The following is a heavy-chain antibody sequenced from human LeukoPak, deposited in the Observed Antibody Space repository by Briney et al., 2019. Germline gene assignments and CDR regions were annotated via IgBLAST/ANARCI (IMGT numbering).Heavy chain of an antibody. CDR1: GYSFTSYW. CDR3: ASSESQTKFDY. J-gene: IGHJ4*02. Sequence: GESLKISCKGSGYSFTSYWIGWVRQMPGKGLEWMGIIYPGDSDTRYSPSFQGQVTISADKSISTAYLQWSSLEASDSAMYYCASSESQTKFDYWGQGTLVTVSS. D-gene: IGHD1-7*01. V-gene: IGHV5-51*01. CDR2: IYPGDSDT.